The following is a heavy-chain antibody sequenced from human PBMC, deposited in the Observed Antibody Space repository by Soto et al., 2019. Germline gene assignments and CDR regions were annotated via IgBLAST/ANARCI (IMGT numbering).Heavy chain of an antibody. J-gene: IGHJ6*02. CDR3: ARACNLADTAISPYYYYGMDF. Sequence: ASVKVSCKASGYTFTSYDINWVRQATGQGLEWMGWMNPNSGNTGYAQKFQGRVTMTRNTSISTAYMELSSLRSEDTAVYYCARACNLADTAISPYYYYGMDFWGQGTTVTVSS. CDR1: GYTFTSYD. D-gene: IGHD5-18*01. V-gene: IGHV1-8*01. CDR2: MNPNSGNT.